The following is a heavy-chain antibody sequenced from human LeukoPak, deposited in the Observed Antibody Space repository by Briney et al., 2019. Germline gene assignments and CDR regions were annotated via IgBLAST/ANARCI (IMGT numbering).Heavy chain of an antibody. CDR3: ARDLSDADYGGKGPFDY. J-gene: IGHJ4*02. D-gene: IGHD4-23*01. Sequence: GSLRLSCAASGFTFISYSMNWVRQAPGKGLEWVSSISSSSSYIYYADSVKGRFTISRDNAKNSLYLQMNSLRAEDTAVYYCARDLSDADYGGKGPFDYWGQGTLVTVSS. CDR1: GFTFISYS. V-gene: IGHV3-21*01. CDR2: ISSSSSYI.